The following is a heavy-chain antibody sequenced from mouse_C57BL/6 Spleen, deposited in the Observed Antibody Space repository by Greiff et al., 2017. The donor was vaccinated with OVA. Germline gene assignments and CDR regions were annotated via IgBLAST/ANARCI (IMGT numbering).Heavy chain of an antibody. Sequence: QVQLQQSGPELVKPGASVKISCKASGYAFSSSWMNWVKQRPGKGLEWIGRIYPGDGDTNYNGKFKGKATLTADKSSSTAYMQLSSLTSEDSAVYFCAREDYGSSSGTYWGQGTTLTVSS. CDR1: GYAFSSSW. CDR3: AREDYGSSSGTY. D-gene: IGHD1-1*01. V-gene: IGHV1-82*01. CDR2: IYPGDGDT. J-gene: IGHJ2*01.